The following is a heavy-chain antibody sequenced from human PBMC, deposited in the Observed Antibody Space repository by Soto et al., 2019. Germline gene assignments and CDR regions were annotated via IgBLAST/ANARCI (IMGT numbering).Heavy chain of an antibody. Sequence: GGSLRLSCAASGFTFSSYGMHWVRQAPGKGLEWVAVISYDGSNKYYADSVKGRFTISRDNSKNTLYLQMNSLRAEDTAVYYCAKARGPNVVVPAASTYWGQGTLVTVSS. CDR3: AKARGPNVVVPAASTY. D-gene: IGHD2-2*01. J-gene: IGHJ4*02. CDR2: ISYDGSNK. V-gene: IGHV3-30*18. CDR1: GFTFSSYG.